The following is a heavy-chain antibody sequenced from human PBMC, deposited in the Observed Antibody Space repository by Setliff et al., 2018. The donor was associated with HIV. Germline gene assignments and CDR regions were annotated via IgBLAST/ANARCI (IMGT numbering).Heavy chain of an antibody. CDR3: AGPFYSLWSDYYLYWYFEL. D-gene: IGHD3-3*01. CDR1: GFTFTGTW. CDR2: IKQDGTEK. J-gene: IGHJ2*01. Sequence: GSLRLSCAASGFTFTGTWMAWVRQAPGKGPEWVANIKQDGTEKHYMDSVKGRFTISRDNANRSAYLQMDGLRAEDTAVYYCAGPFYSLWSDYYLYWYFELWGRGTRVTVSS. V-gene: IGHV3-7*01.